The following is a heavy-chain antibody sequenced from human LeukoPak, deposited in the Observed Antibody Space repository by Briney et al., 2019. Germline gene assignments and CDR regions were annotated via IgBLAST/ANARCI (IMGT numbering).Heavy chain of an antibody. CDR1: GFSFNTYS. V-gene: IGHV3-21*04. CDR2: ISSGSTYI. Sequence: GGSLRLSCAASGFSFNTYSMNWVRQAPGKGLEWVSYISSGSTYIYYADSVKGRFTISRDNAKNSLSLQMKSLRADDTAVYYCARDWLSGGSLGRSMDVWGQGTTVTVS. CDR3: ARDWLSGGSLGRSMDV. D-gene: IGHD2-15*01. J-gene: IGHJ6*02.